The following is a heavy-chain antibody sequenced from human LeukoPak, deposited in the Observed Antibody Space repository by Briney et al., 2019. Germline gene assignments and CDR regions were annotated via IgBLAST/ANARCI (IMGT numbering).Heavy chain of an antibody. Sequence: HPGGSLRLSCTASGFTFSSYGMHWVRQAPGKGLEWVAFIRYDGNNKYYADSVKGRFTISRDNSKNTLYLQMNRLRTEDTALYYCAKDSSVYHYDSRNFDYWGQGTLVTVSS. D-gene: IGHD3-22*01. J-gene: IGHJ4*02. CDR2: IRYDGNNK. CDR3: AKDSSVYHYDSRNFDY. CDR1: GFTFSSYG. V-gene: IGHV3-30*02.